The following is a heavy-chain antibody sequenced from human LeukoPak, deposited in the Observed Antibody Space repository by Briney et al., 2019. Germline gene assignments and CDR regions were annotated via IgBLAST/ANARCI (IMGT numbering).Heavy chain of an antibody. J-gene: IGHJ3*02. D-gene: IGHD3-16*01. CDR1: GFTFSSYW. CDR2: IKQDGSEN. CDR3: ARVWGNKLLGAFDI. Sequence: GGSLTLSCAASGFTFSSYWMSWVRQAPGKGLEWLANIKQDGSENYYVDSVKGRFTISRDNAKNSLYLQMNSLRAEDTAVYYCARVWGNKLLGAFDIWGQGTMVTVSS. V-gene: IGHV3-7*03.